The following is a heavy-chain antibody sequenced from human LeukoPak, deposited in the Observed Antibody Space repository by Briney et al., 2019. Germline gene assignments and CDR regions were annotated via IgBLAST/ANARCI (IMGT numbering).Heavy chain of an antibody. V-gene: IGHV7-4-1*02. CDR3: AREGSYYDSSGPDY. J-gene: IGHJ4*02. CDR2: INTNTGNP. CDR1: GYTFNTYG. Sequence: ASVKVSCKASGYTFNTYGMNWVRQAPGQGLEWMGWINTNTGNPTYAQGFTGRFVFSLDTSVSTAYLQISSLKAEDTAVYYCAREGSYYDSSGPDYWGQGTLVTVSS. D-gene: IGHD3-22*01.